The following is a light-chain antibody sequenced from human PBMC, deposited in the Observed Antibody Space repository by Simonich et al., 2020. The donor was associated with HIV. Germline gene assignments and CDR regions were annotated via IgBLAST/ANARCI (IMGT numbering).Light chain of an antibody. Sequence: DIQMTQSPSSVSASVGDRVPITCRASQGISSWLAWYQQKPGKAPKLLIYQASSLESGVPTRFSGSGSGTEFTLTVSSLQPDDFATYYCQQYNTFPLTFGQGTRLEIK. V-gene: IGKV1-5*03. CDR3: QQYNTFPLT. J-gene: IGKJ5*01. CDR1: QGISSW. CDR2: QAS.